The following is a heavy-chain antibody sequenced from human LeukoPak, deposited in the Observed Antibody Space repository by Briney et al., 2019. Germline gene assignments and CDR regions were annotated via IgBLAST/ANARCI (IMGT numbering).Heavy chain of an antibody. CDR2: IIPIFGTA. CDR1: GGTFSSYA. CDR3: ARGYDSSGYYYGVFDY. D-gene: IGHD3-22*01. J-gene: IGHJ4*02. V-gene: IGHV1-69*13. Sequence: SVKVSCKASGGTFSSYAISWVRQAPGQGLEWMGGIIPIFGTANYAQKFQGRVTITADESTSTAYMELSSLRSEDTAVYYCARGYDSSGYYYGVFDYWGQGTLVTVSS.